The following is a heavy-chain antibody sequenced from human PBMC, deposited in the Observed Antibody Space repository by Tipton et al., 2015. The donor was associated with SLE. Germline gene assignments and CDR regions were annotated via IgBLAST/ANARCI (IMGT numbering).Heavy chain of an antibody. Sequence: TLSLTCTVSDGSISSSSYYWGWIRQPPGKGLEWIGSIYYSGSTYYNPSLKSRVTISVDTSKNQFSLKLSSVTAADTAVYYCAKTGGLRAYWGQGTLVTVSS. D-gene: IGHD4-17*01. J-gene: IGHJ4*02. CDR2: IYYSGST. CDR3: AKTGGLRAY. V-gene: IGHV4-39*01. CDR1: DGSISSSSYY.